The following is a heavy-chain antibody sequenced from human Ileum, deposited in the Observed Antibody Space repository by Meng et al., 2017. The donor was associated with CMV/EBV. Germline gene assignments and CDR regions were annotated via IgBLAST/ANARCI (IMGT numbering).Heavy chain of an antibody. Sequence: QVQLQQSGPGLVKTSQTLSLACTVSGGSISSYYWSWVRPPPGKGLEWIAFIYYSGSTDYNPYLKCRVTMSVEKSKNQFSLNLRSVTAADTAVYYCARGGASSKWFDLWGQGTLVTVSS. CDR1: GGSISSYY. D-gene: IGHD2-2*01. J-gene: IGHJ5*02. CDR2: IYYSGST. V-gene: IGHV4-59*01. CDR3: ARGGASSKWFDL.